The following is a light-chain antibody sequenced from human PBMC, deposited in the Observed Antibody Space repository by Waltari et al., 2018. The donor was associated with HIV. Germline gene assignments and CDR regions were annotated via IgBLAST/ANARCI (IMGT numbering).Light chain of an antibody. CDR2: EVS. Sequence: QSALTQPPSASGSPGQSVTISCTGTSSDVGGYNFVSWYQQHPGKAPKLMTYEVSKRPSGVPDRFSGSKSGNPASLTVSGLQAEDEADYYCSSYAGSKIWLFGGGTKLTVL. CDR3: SSYAGSKIWL. J-gene: IGLJ3*02. V-gene: IGLV2-8*01. CDR1: SSDVGGYNF.